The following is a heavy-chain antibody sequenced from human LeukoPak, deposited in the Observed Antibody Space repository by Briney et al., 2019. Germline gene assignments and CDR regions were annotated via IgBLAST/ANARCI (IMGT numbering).Heavy chain of an antibody. CDR1: GGSISSGDYY. V-gene: IGHV3-48*01. CDR3: ARDLAGNFDY. D-gene: IGHD3-3*02. J-gene: IGHJ4*02. Sequence: PSETLSLTCAVSGGSISSGDYYWSWVRQAPGKGLEWVSYISSSSSTIYYADSVKGRFTISRDNAKNSLYLQMNSLRAEDTAVYYCARDLAGNFDYWGQGTLVTVSS. CDR2: ISSSSSTI.